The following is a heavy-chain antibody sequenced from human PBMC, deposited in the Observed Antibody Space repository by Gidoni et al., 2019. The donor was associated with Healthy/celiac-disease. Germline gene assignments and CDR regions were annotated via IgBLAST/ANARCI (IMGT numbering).Heavy chain of an antibody. CDR2: IGTAGAP. Sequence: EVQLVESGGGLVQPGGSLRLSCAASGFTFSSYDRHWVRQATGKGLEWVSAIGTAGAPYYPGSVKGRFTISRKNAKNSLYLQMNSLRAGDTAVYYCARGVVRGAIDYWGQGTLVTVSS. CDR1: GFTFSSYD. D-gene: IGHD3-10*01. CDR3: ARGVVRGAIDY. J-gene: IGHJ4*02. V-gene: IGHV3-13*05.